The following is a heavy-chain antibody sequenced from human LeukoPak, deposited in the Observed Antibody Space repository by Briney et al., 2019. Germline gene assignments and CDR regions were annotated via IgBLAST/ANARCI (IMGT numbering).Heavy chain of an antibody. CDR1: GFTFSSYA. V-gene: IGHV3-23*01. Sequence: GGSLRLSCAASGFTFSSYAMSWVRQAPGKGLEWVSAISGSGGSTYYADSVKGRFTISRDNSKNTLYLQMNSLRAEDTAVYYCAKGRPYYYDSSGNDAFDIWGQGTMVTVSS. D-gene: IGHD3-22*01. J-gene: IGHJ3*02. CDR2: ISGSGGST. CDR3: AKGRPYYYDSSGNDAFDI.